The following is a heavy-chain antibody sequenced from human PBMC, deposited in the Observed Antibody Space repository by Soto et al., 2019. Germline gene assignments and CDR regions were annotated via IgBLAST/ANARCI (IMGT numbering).Heavy chain of an antibody. D-gene: IGHD2-21*02. CDR2: ISAYNGNT. V-gene: IGHV1-18*01. CDR1: GYTFTSYG. J-gene: IGHJ3*02. CDR3: ARDGSAGDWIDAFDI. Sequence: ASVKVSCKASGYTFTSYGISWVRQAPGQGLEWMGWISAYNGNTNYAQKLQGRVTVTTDTSTSTAYMELRSLRSDDTAVYYCARDGSAGDWIDAFDIWGQGTMVTVSS.